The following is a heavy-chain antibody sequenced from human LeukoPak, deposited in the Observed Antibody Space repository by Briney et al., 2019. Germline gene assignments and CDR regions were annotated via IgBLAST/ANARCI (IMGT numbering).Heavy chain of an antibody. D-gene: IGHD6-19*01. CDR2: INPSGGST. CDR3: ARDVPPYSSGWEYYFDY. J-gene: IGHJ4*02. CDR1: GYTFTSYY. Sequence: ASVKVSCKASGYTFTSYYMHWVRQAPGQGLEWMGIINPSGGSTSYAQKFQGRVTMTRDMSTSTAYMELRSLRSDDTAVYYCARDVPPYSSGWEYYFDYWGQGTLVTVSS. V-gene: IGHV1-46*01.